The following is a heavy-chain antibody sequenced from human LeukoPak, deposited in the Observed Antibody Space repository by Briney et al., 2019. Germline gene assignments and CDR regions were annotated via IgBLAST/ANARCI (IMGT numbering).Heavy chain of an antibody. D-gene: IGHD3-3*01. CDR3: AKDPFFGVVIIYYFDY. CDR2: ISGSGGST. J-gene: IGHJ4*02. Sequence: GGSLRLSCAASGFTFSSYAMSWVRQAPGKGLEWVSAISGSGGSTYYADSVKGRFTISRDNSKNTLYLQMNSLRAEDTAVYYCAKDPFFGVVIIYYFDYWGQGTLVTVSS. V-gene: IGHV3-23*01. CDR1: GFTFSSYA.